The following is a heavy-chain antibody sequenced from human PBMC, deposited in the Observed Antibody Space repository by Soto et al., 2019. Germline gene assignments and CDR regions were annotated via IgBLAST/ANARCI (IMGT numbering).Heavy chain of an antibody. J-gene: IGHJ2*01. CDR1: GYTLTDYY. V-gene: IGHV1-2*02. D-gene: IGHD7-27*01. CDR2: INPHTGDT. CDR3: AREGGAAPGARREWYLDL. Sequence: QVHLVQSGAEVKKPGASVTVSCKTSGYTLTDYYMHWVRQAPGQGLEWMAWINPHTGDTGIAERVQGRVTMTRDTSTNTALMDLTSLTSDDTAIYVCAREGGAAPGARREWYLDLWGRGSLVTVSS.